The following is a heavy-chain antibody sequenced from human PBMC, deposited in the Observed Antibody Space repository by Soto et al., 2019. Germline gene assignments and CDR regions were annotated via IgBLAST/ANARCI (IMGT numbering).Heavy chain of an antibody. CDR3: ARDTDYGEGAFDY. J-gene: IGHJ4*02. V-gene: IGHV3-48*03. D-gene: IGHD4-17*01. CDR2: IGTSGKTI. CDR1: GFTFSSYE. Sequence: EVQLVESGGGLVQAGGSLRLFCAVSGFTFSSYEMNWVRQAPGKGLEWVSYIGTSGKTIYYADSVRGRFTISRDNAKNSLYLQMNSLRAEDTAVYYCARDTDYGEGAFDYWGQGTLVTVSS.